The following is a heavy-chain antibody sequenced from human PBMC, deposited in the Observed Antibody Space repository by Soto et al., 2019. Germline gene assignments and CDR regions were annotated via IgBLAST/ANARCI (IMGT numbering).Heavy chain of an antibody. V-gene: IGHV3-66*01. J-gene: IGHJ4*02. D-gene: IGHD6-25*01. Sequence: EVQLVESGGGLVQPGGSLRLSCAASGFSVSSSYMSWVRQTPWKGLEWVSVIYSGGTTYYADSVKGRFTISRDDSRNTLFLQMNSLRVDDTAVYYCVKELSIGRNEREAYCWGQGTLVTVSS. CDR3: VKELSIGRNEREAYC. CDR2: IYSGGTT. CDR1: GFSVSSSY.